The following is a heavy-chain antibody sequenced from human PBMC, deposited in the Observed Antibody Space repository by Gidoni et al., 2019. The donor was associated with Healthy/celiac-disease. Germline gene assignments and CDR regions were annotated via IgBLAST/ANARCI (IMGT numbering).Heavy chain of an antibody. CDR3: ARQETYYYDSSGYYNDAFDI. CDR2: IYYSGST. J-gene: IGHJ3*02. D-gene: IGHD3-22*01. Sequence: LQLQESGPGLVKPSETLSRTGTVSGGSISSSSYYWGWIRQPPGKGLELIGSIYYSGSTYSNPSLKRRVTISVDTSKNQFSLKLSSVTAADTAVYYCARQETYYYDSSGYYNDAFDIWGQGTMVTVSS. V-gene: IGHV4-39*01. CDR1: GGSISSSSYY.